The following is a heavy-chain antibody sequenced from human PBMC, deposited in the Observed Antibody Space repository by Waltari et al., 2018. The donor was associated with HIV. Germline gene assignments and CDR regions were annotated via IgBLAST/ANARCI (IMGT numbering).Heavy chain of an antibody. Sequence: LLESGGGLVQPGGSLRLSCAASGFTLSDYAMNWVRQAPGKGCEWVLHVGGGLDTYYAGSVKGRFTASRDDSKSTLYLQLNSLRAEDTALYFCAKDAFARNGIFDAFDVWGLGTRVTVSS. CDR2: VGGGLDT. CDR1: GFTLSDYA. D-gene: IGHD2-8*01. V-gene: IGHV3-23*01. J-gene: IGHJ3*01. CDR3: AKDAFARNGIFDAFDV.